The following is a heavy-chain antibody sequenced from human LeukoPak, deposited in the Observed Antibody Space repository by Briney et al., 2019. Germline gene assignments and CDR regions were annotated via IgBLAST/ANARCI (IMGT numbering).Heavy chain of an antibody. CDR2: IIPILGIA. J-gene: IGHJ6*02. CDR3: ARAYSLPATTGYYGMDV. Sequence: SVKVSCKASGGTFSSYAISWVRQAPGQGLEWMGRIIPILGIANYAQKFQGRVTITADKSTSTAYMELSSLRSEDTAVYYCARAYSLPATTGYYGMDVWGQGTTVTVSS. V-gene: IGHV1-69*04. CDR1: GGTFSSYA. D-gene: IGHD5-12*01.